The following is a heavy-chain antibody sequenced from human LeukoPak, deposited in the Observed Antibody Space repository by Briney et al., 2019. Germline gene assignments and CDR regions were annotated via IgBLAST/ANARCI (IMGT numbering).Heavy chain of an antibody. CDR3: ARSLERNYYGSGSYYMNNWFDP. J-gene: IGHJ5*02. CDR2: ISYDGSNK. V-gene: IGHV3-30-3*01. Sequence: PGRSLRLSCAASGFTFSSYAMHWVRQAPGKGLEWVAVISYDGSNKYYADSVKGRFTISRDNSKNTLYLRMNSLRAEDTAVYYCARSLERNYYGSGSYYMNNWFDPWGQGTLVTVSS. CDR1: GFTFSSYA. D-gene: IGHD3-10*01.